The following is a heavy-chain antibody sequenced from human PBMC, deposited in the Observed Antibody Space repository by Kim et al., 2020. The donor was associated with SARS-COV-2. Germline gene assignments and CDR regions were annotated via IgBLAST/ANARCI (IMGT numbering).Heavy chain of an antibody. CDR1: GFTFSSYA. Sequence: GGSLRLSCAASGFTFSSYAMNWVRQAPGKGLEWVAVISTDGSNKYYVDSVKGRFTISRDNSKNTLYLQMNSLRDEDTAVYYCARDGAVAGNNIYYWGQGT. V-gene: IGHV3-30*04. D-gene: IGHD6-19*01. J-gene: IGHJ4*02. CDR2: ISTDGSNK. CDR3: ARDGAVAGNNIYY.